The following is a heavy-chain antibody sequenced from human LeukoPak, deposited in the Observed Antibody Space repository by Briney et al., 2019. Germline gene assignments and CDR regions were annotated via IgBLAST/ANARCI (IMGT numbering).Heavy chain of an antibody. Sequence: GGSLRLSCAASGFTFSSYAMTWVRQAPGKGLEWVSTITDSGGGTYYADSVKGGFTISRDNSKNTLYLQMNSLRAEDTAVYYCARQDYDFWSATLRNAFDIWGQGTMVTVSS. V-gene: IGHV3-23*01. CDR1: GFTFSSYA. J-gene: IGHJ3*02. CDR3: ARQDYDFWSATLRNAFDI. D-gene: IGHD3-3*01. CDR2: ITDSGGGT.